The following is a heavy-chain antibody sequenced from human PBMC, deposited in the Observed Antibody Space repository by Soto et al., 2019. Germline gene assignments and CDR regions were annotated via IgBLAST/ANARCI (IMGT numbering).Heavy chain of an antibody. Sequence: SLTCTVSGGSISRSTYYWGWLRQPPGKGLEWIGSIYSSGSTYYHPSLKSRVTISVDTSKNQFFLRLSSVTAADTAVYYCATPVTSGYQALEVWGQGTMVTV. D-gene: IGHD3-22*01. J-gene: IGHJ3*01. V-gene: IGHV4-39*01. CDR2: IYSSGST. CDR3: ATPVTSGYQALEV. CDR1: GGSISRSTYY.